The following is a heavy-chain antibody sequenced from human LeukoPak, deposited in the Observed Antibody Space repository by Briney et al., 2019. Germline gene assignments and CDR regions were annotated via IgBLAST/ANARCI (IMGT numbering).Heavy chain of an antibody. CDR2: ISTYNGST. V-gene: IGHV1-18*01. Sequence: ASVKVSCKASGYTFTRYGISWVRQAPGQGLEWMGWISTYNGSTKCTQKVQGRATMTADTSTSTPYMELRSLTSDDTAVYYCARGAPAAASTFDYWGQGTLVTVSS. CDR3: ARGAPAAASTFDY. D-gene: IGHD6-13*01. CDR1: GYTFTRYG. J-gene: IGHJ4*02.